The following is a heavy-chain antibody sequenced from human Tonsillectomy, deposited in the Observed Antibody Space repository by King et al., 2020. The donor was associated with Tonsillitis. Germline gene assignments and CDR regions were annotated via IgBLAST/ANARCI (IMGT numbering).Heavy chain of an antibody. Sequence: VQLQESGPGLVKPSETLSLTCTVSGGSISSYYWSWIRQPAGKGLEWIGRIYTSGSTNYSPSLKSRVTMSVDTSKNQFSLKLSAVTAADTAVYYCAREDCSGGSCYPFDYWGQGTLVTVSS. CDR3: AREDCSGGSCYPFDY. CDR1: GGSISSYY. J-gene: IGHJ4*02. D-gene: IGHD2-15*01. CDR2: IYTSGST. V-gene: IGHV4-4*07.